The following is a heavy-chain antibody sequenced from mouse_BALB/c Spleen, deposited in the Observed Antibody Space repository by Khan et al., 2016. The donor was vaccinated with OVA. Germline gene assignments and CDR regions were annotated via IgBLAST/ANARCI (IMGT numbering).Heavy chain of an antibody. CDR2: INSDGYYT. CDR3: ASNLTGSSAY. J-gene: IGHJ3*01. V-gene: IGHV5-6*01. D-gene: IGHD4-1*01. CDR1: GFTFSAYG. Sequence: EVELVESGGDLVRPGGSLKLSCAASGFTFSAYGMSWVRQSPDKRLEWVATINSDGYYTYYPHSLKGRFTISRDNAKNTLYLQLRSLKSEDTAMYECASNLTGSSAYRGQGTMVTVSA.